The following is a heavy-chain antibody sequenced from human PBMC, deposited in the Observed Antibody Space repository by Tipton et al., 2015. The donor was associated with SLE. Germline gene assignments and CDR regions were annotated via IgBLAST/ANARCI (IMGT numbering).Heavy chain of an antibody. V-gene: IGHV3-43*01. CDR3: ARGTYYYDTNGYYGQFDY. CDR1: GFTFDDYT. D-gene: IGHD3-22*01. Sequence: TLRLSCAASGFTFDDYTMHWVRQAPGKGLEWVSLISWDGGSTYYADSVKGRFTISRDNAKNSLYLQMNSLRPGDTALYYCARGTYYYDTNGYYGQFDYWGQGTLVTVSS. CDR2: ISWDGGST. J-gene: IGHJ4*02.